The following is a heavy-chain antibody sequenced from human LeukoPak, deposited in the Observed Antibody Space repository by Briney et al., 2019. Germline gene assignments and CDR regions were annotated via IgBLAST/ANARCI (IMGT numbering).Heavy chain of an antibody. CDR2: FSGSGGST. D-gene: IGHD1/OR15-1a*01. V-gene: IGHV3-23*01. CDR3: ARAGNIRFDY. J-gene: IGHJ4*02. CDR1: GFTFSSYS. Sequence: PGGSLRLSCAASGFTFSSYSMNWVRQAPGKGLEWVSGFSGSGGSTYYADSVKGRFTISRDNSKNTLYLQMNSLRAEDTAVYYCARAGNIRFDYWGQGTLVTVSS.